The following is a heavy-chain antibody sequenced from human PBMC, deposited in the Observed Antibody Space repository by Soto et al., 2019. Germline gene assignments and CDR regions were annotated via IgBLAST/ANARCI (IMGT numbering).Heavy chain of an antibody. D-gene: IGHD6-19*01. V-gene: IGHV1-18*01. J-gene: IGHJ4*02. CDR1: GGTFSSYA. Sequence: QVQLVQSGAEVKKPGSSVKVSCKASGGTFSSYAISWVRQAPGQGLEWMGWISAYNGNTNYAQKLQGRVTMTTDTSTSTAYMELRSLRSDDTAVYYCARDGLRGSSGRYFRDYWGQGTLVTVSS. CDR2: ISAYNGNT. CDR3: ARDGLRGSSGRYFRDY.